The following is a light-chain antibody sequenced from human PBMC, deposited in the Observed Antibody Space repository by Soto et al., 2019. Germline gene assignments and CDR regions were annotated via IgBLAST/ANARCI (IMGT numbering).Light chain of an antibody. Sequence: EILMTQSPVTLSVSPGERATLSCRASQSVSSNLAWYQQKPGQAPSLLIYGASTRATSFPARFSGSGSGTDFTLTISSLQSEDFAVYYCQQYNNWPWTFGQGTKVDIK. CDR3: QQYNNWPWT. J-gene: IGKJ1*01. CDR2: GAS. V-gene: IGKV3-15*01. CDR1: QSVSSN.